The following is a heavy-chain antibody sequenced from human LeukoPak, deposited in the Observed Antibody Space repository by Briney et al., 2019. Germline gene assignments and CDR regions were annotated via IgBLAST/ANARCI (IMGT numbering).Heavy chain of an antibody. V-gene: IGHV4-61*01. J-gene: IGHJ4*02. CDR2: IYYSGST. CDR1: GGSISSSSYY. D-gene: IGHD3-3*01. CDR3: ARRAFWSGYFDY. Sequence: SETLSLTCTVSGGSISSSSYYWSWIRQPPGKGLEWIGYIYYSGSTNYNPSLKSRVTISVDTSKNQFSLKLSSVTAADTAVYYCARRAFWSGYFDYWGQGALVTVSS.